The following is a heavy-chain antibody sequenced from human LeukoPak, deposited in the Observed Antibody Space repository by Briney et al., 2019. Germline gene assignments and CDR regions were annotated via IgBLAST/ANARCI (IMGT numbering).Heavy chain of an antibody. CDR2: IYHSGST. J-gene: IGHJ4*02. Sequence: PSETLSLTCAVSGGSISSSNWWSWVRQPPGKGLEWIGEIYHSGSTNYNPSLKSRVTISVDKPKNQFSLKLSSVTAADTAVYYCARPQGPAFHFDYWGQGTLVTVSS. CDR3: ARPQGPAFHFDY. D-gene: IGHD3-16*01. V-gene: IGHV4-4*02. CDR1: GGSISSSNW.